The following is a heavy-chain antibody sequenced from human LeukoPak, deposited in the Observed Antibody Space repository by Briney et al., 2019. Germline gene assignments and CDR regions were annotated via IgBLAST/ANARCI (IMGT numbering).Heavy chain of an antibody. Sequence: GGSLRLSCAASGFTFSSYWMSWVRQAPGRGLEWVANIKQDGSEKYYVDFVKGRFTISRDNAKKSLYLQMNSPRAEDTAVYYCARTTNYDSSRYHYYFDYWGQGTLVTVSS. J-gene: IGHJ4*02. V-gene: IGHV3-7*05. D-gene: IGHD3-22*01. CDR1: GFTFSSYW. CDR2: IKQDGSEK. CDR3: ARTTNYDSSRYHYYFDY.